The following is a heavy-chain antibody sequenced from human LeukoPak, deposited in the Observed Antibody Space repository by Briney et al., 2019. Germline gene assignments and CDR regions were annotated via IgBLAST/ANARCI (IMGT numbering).Heavy chain of an antibody. CDR1: GFTFSSHA. D-gene: IGHD5-18*01. V-gene: IGHV3-30-3*01. J-gene: IGHJ4*02. Sequence: PGRSLRLSCAASGFTFSSHAMHWVRQAPGKGLEWVAVISDDGSNKYYADSVKGRFTISRDNSKNTLYLQMNSLRAEDTAVYYCGRDYTAMVKLDYWGKGTMVTVSS. CDR3: GRDYTAMVKLDY. CDR2: ISDDGSNK.